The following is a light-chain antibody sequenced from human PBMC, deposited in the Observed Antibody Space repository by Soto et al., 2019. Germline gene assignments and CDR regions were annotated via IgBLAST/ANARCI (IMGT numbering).Light chain of an antibody. V-gene: IGKV1-33*01. CDR1: QDISRY. J-gene: IGKJ2*01. Sequence: DIQVTQSPSSLSASVGDRVTITCQASQDISRYLDWYQQKPGQAPKVLIYGASNLIRGVSSRFSGSGSGTHFTFTITSLQPEDFATYYCQQYHALPYTFGQGTKLDMK. CDR3: QQYHALPYT. CDR2: GAS.